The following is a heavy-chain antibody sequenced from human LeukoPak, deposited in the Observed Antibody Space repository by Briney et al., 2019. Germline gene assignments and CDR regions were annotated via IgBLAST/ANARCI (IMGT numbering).Heavy chain of an antibody. J-gene: IGHJ5*02. CDR1: GFTFGDYA. V-gene: IGHV3-15*01. CDR3: ARDFDILTGYSKYNWFDP. D-gene: IGHD3-9*01. Sequence: GGSLRLSCTASGFTFGDYAMSWVRQAPGKGLEWVGRIKSKTDGGTTDYAAPVKGRFTISRDNSKNTLYLQMNSLRAEDTAVYYCARDFDILTGYSKYNWFDPWGQGTLVTVSS. CDR2: IKSKTDGGTT.